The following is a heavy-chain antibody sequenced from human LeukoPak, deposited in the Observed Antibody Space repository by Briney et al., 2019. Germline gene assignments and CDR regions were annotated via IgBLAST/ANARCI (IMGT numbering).Heavy chain of an antibody. J-gene: IGHJ4*02. CDR1: GLTLSKAW. Sequence: PGGALRVSRVASGLTLSKAWMSWVRPAPARGGAWVGRIKRKTDGGTTDYASPVKGRFTISRDDSKNTLYLQMNSLKTEDTAVYYCTTYPMVRGFYWGQGTLVTVSS. D-gene: IGHD3-10*01. CDR3: TTYPMVRGFY. V-gene: IGHV3-15*01. CDR2: IKRKTDGGTT.